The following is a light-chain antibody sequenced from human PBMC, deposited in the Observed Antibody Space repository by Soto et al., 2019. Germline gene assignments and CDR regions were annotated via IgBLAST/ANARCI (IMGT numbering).Light chain of an antibody. V-gene: IGKV3-11*01. Sequence: EIVLTQSPATLSLSPGERATLSCRASQSVSKYLAWYQQKPGQAPSLLIHDASNRATGIPARFSGSASETYFTLTISSVEHEDFGVYYCQQRSNRPQITFGGGTKVEIK. CDR1: QSVSKY. CDR2: DAS. J-gene: IGKJ4*01. CDR3: QQRSNRPQIT.